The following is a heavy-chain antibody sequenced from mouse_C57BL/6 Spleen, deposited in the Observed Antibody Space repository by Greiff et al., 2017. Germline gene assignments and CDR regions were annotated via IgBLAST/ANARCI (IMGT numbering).Heavy chain of an antibody. J-gene: IGHJ2*01. CDR3: ARKQLDSSGSRYFDY. Sequence: EVQGVESGGGLVKPGGSLKLSCAASGFTFSSYTMSWVRQTPEKRLEWVATISGGGGNTYYPDSVKGRFTISRDNAKNTLYLQMSSLRSEDTALYYCARKQLDSSGSRYFDYWGQGTTLTVSS. V-gene: IGHV5-9*01. CDR2: ISGGGGNT. D-gene: IGHD3-2*02. CDR1: GFTFSSYT.